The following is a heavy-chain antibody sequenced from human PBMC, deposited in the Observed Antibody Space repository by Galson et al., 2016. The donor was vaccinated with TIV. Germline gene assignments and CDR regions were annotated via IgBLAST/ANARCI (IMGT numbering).Heavy chain of an antibody. CDR1: GFTLNNYG. CDR2: ISGSGGIT. D-gene: IGHD4-23*01. J-gene: IGHJ3*01. Sequence: SLRLSCAASGFTLNNYGMNWIRQAPGKGLEWVSGISGSGGITYLADSVKGRFTISRDNSKDTLYLHMNSLRAEDTAVYFCARRKNYGGDAFDLWGQGTMVTVSS. V-gene: IGHV3-23*01. CDR3: ARRKNYGGDAFDL.